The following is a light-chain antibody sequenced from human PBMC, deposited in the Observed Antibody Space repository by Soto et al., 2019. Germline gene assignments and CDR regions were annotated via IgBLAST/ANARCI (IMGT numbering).Light chain of an antibody. CDR3: CSYATGSTLV. J-gene: IGLJ2*01. V-gene: IGLV2-23*01. CDR2: EGS. CDR1: SSDVGSYNL. Sequence: QSALTQPASVSGSPGQSITISCTGTSSDVGSYNLVSWYQQHPGKAPKLMIYEGSKRPSGVSDRFSGSKSGNTASLTISGLQAEDETDYYCCSYATGSTLVFGGGTKVTVL.